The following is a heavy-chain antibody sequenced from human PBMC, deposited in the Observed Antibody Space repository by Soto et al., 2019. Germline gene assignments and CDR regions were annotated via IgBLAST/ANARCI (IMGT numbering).Heavy chain of an antibody. CDR2: MNPNSGNT. CDR3: ARGDCSGGSCIYYYGMDV. J-gene: IGHJ6*02. V-gene: IGHV1-8*01. Sequence: ASVKVSCKASGYTFTSYDINWVRQATGQGLEWMGWMNPNSGNTGYAQKFQGRVTMTRNTSISTAYMELSNLRSEDTAVYYCARGDCSGGSCIYYYGMDVWGQGTTVTVSS. CDR1: GYTFTSYD. D-gene: IGHD2-15*01.